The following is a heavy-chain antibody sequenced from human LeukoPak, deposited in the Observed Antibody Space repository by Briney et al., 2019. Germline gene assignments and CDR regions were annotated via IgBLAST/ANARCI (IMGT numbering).Heavy chain of an antibody. J-gene: IGHJ4*02. D-gene: IGHD1-26*01. CDR3: AKGSIVGATLFDY. CDR1: GFTFSSYW. V-gene: IGHV3-7*01. Sequence: GGSLRLSCATSGFTFSSYWMSWVRQAPGKGLEWVANIKQDGSDKYYVDSVKGRFTISRDNSKNTLYLQMNSLRAEDTAVYYCAKGSIVGATLFDYWGQGTLVTVSS. CDR2: IKQDGSDK.